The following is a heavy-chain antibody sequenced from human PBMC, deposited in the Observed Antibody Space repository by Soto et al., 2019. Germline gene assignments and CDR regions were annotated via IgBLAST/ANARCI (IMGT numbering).Heavy chain of an antibody. D-gene: IGHD4-17*01. CDR3: AAFHRYGDYDFDY. J-gene: IGHJ4*02. V-gene: IGHV1-58*01. CDR2: IVVGSGNT. Sequence: SVKVSCKTSGFTFTSSAVQWVRQARGQRLEWIGWIVVGSGNTNYAQKFQERVTITRDMSTSTAYMELSSLRSEDTAVYYCAAFHRYGDYDFDYWGQGTLVTVSS. CDR1: GFTFTSSA.